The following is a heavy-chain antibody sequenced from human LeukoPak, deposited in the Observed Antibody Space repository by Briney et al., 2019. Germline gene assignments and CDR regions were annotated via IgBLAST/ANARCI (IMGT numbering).Heavy chain of an antibody. CDR1: GYSISSGYY. CDR3: ATADGYTSA. CDR2: IYVSGTT. D-gene: IGHD5-24*01. V-gene: IGHV4-4*07. J-gene: IGHJ5*02. Sequence: PSETLSLTCAVSGYSISSGYYWSWVRQPAGKGLEWIGRIYVSGTTKYNPSLKSRVTMSVDTSKRQFSLKLSSVTAADTAIYYCATADGYTSAWGQGTLVTVSS.